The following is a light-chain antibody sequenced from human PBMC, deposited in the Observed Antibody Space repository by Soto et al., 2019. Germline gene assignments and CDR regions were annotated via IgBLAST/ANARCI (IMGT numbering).Light chain of an antibody. CDR1: QSVSSN. J-gene: IGKJ4*01. CDR2: GTS. CDR3: QHYNNWPLT. Sequence: EIVMTQSPAILSVSPGERATLSCRASQSVSSNLAWYQQKPGQTPRLLIYGTSTRATGIPARFSGSGSGTEFTLTISSLQSEDFAVYYCQHYNNWPLTFGGGTKVDIK. V-gene: IGKV3-15*01.